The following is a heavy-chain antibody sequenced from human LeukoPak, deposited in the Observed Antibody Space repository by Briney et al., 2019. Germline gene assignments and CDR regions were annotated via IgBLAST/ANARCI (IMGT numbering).Heavy chain of an antibody. V-gene: IGHV3-48*03. CDR2: ISSSGRTI. Sequence: GGSLRLSCAASGFTFSSYEMNWVRQAPGKGLEWVSYISSSGRTIYYADSVKGRLTISRDNAKNSLYLQMNSLRAEDMAVYYCAREDNGASDAFDMWGQGTMVTVSS. CDR1: GFTFSSYE. CDR3: AREDNGASDAFDM. J-gene: IGHJ3*02. D-gene: IGHD4-17*01.